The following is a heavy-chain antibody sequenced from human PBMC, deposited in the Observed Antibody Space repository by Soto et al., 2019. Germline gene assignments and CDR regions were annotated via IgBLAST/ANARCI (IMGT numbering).Heavy chain of an antibody. D-gene: IGHD6-19*01. Sequence: LRLSCVGSGFSFGDYYMNWIRQAPGKGLEWLSYISNRGNTIYYANSVKGRFTISRDNAKNSLYLQMDSLTADDTAVYFCARGGVPYSSGWGTDYWGRGTLVTVPQ. CDR1: GFSFGDYY. CDR3: ARGGVPYSSGWGTDY. J-gene: IGHJ4*02. V-gene: IGHV3-11*01. CDR2: ISNRGNTI.